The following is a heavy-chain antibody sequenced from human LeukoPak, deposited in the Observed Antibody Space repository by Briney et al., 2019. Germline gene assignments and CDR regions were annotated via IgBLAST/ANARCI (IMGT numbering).Heavy chain of an antibody. Sequence: QPGRSLRLSCAASGFSFSSYEMNWVRQAPGKGLEWVSYISSSGKTIYYADSVKGRFTISRDNAKNSLFLQMNSLRAEDTAVYYCGRSGFCNSVSCYGLDLWGQGTLVTVSS. CDR3: GRSGFCNSVSCYGLDL. J-gene: IGHJ4*02. V-gene: IGHV3-48*03. CDR1: GFSFSSYE. CDR2: ISSSGKTI. D-gene: IGHD2-2*01.